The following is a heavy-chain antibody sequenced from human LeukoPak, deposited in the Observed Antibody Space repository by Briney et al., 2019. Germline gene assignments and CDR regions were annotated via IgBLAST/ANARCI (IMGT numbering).Heavy chain of an antibody. CDR2: IYYSGST. Sequence: PSETLSLTCTVSGGSISSGNYYWSWIRQHPGKGLEWIGYIYYSGSTYYNPSLKSRVTISVDTSKNQFSLKLSSVTAADTAVYYCARHYCGGDCYSRWYFDLWGRGTLVTVSS. CDR1: GGSISSGNYY. V-gene: IGHV4-31*03. CDR3: ARHYCGGDCYSRWYFDL. D-gene: IGHD2-21*02. J-gene: IGHJ2*01.